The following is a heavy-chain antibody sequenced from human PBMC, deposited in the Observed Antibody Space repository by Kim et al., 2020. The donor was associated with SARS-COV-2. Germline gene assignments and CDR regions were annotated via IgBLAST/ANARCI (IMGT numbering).Heavy chain of an antibody. CDR2: INHSGST. CDR3: ARGWLLGNNWFDP. V-gene: IGHV4-34*01. D-gene: IGHD5-12*01. Sequence: SETLSLTCAVYGGSFSGYYWSWIRQPPGKGLEWIGEINHSGSTNYNPSLKSRVTISVDTSKNQFSLKLSSVTAADTAVYYCARGWLLGNNWFDPWGQGTLVTVSS. J-gene: IGHJ5*02. CDR1: GGSFSGYY.